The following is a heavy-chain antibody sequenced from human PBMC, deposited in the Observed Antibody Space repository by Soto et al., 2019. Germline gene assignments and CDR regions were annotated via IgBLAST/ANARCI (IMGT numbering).Heavy chain of an antibody. J-gene: IGHJ6*02. CDR2: ISYDGSNK. CDR3: ARVRVWWTYYYYGMDV. CDR1: GFTFSSYA. D-gene: IGHD1-26*01. Sequence: GSLRLSCAASGFTFSSYAMHWVRQAPGKGLEWVAVISYDGSNKYYADSVKGRFTISRDNSKNTLYLQMNSLRAEDTAVYYCARVRVWWTYYYYGMDVWGQGTTVTVSS. V-gene: IGHV3-30-3*01.